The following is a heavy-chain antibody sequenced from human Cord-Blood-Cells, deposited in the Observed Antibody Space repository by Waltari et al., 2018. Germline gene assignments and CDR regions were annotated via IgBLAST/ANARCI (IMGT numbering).Heavy chain of an antibody. CDR3: ARNYYDSSGSQYYFDY. V-gene: IGHV4-34*01. Sequence: QVQLQQWGAGLLKPSETLSLTCAVYGGSFSGYYWSWIRQPPGKGLEWIGEINHSGSTNYNPSLKSRVTISVGTSKNQFSLKLSSVTAADTAVYYCARNYYDSSGSQYYFDYWGQGTLVTVSS. D-gene: IGHD3-22*01. CDR1: GGSFSGYY. J-gene: IGHJ4*02. CDR2: INHSGST.